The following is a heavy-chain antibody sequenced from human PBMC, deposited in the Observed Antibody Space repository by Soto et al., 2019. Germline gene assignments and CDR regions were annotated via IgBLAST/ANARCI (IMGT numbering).Heavy chain of an antibody. CDR2: INPSGGST. Sequence: ASVKASCKESVYTFTSYYMHWVLQAPAQGLEWMGIINPSGGSTSYAQKFQGRVTMTRDTSTSTVYMELSSLRSEDTAVYYCARDLALVCGSSSIYCYGKDVWGQG. CDR3: ARDLALVCGSSSIYCYGKDV. J-gene: IGHJ6*01. D-gene: IGHD2-21*01. CDR1: VYTFTSYY. V-gene: IGHV1-46*01.